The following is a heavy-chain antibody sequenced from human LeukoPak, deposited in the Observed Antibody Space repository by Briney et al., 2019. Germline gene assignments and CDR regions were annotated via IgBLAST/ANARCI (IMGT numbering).Heavy chain of an antibody. J-gene: IGHJ3*02. Sequence: SYALPLTYTLPGRSISPNQHYLGWTRPLPRQRLHRIGNIYYSGSTDYNPSLKSRVTISVDTSENHFSLKVTSVTAADTAVYYCARWRHGYNSVDAFDIWGQGVMVTVSS. V-gene: IGHV4-39*01. CDR2: IYYSGST. D-gene: IGHD5-24*01. CDR3: ARWRHGYNSVDAFDI. CDR1: GRSISPNQHY.